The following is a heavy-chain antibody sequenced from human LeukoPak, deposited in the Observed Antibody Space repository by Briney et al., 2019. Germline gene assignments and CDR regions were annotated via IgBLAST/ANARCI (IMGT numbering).Heavy chain of an antibody. D-gene: IGHD4-23*01. V-gene: IGHV3-21*01. Sequence: GGSLRLSCAASGFTFSSYSMNWVRQAPGKGLEWVSSISSSSSYIYYADSVKGRFTISRDNAKNSLYLQMNSLRAEDTAVYYCARGDDYGGKKYPYFQHWGQGTLVTVSS. CDR1: GFTFSSYS. J-gene: IGHJ1*01. CDR2: ISSSSSYI. CDR3: ARGDDYGGKKYPYFQH.